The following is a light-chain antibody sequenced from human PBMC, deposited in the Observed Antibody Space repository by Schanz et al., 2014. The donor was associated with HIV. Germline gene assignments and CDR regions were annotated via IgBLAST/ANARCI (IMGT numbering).Light chain of an antibody. Sequence: QSALTQPASVSGSPGQSITISCTGTSSDVGGSNYVSWYQQHPGKAPKLMIYDVSYRPSGISDRFSGSKSGNSASLTISGLQAEDEADYYCASYMSSIEFGVFGGGTKLTVL. CDR3: ASYMSSIEFGV. CDR1: SSDVGGSNY. J-gene: IGLJ2*01. V-gene: IGLV2-14*03. CDR2: DVS.